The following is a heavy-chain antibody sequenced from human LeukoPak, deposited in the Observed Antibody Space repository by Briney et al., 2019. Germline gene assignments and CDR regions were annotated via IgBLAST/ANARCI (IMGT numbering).Heavy chain of an antibody. CDR3: ARDDPHYDILTGYYPIDY. D-gene: IGHD3-9*01. J-gene: IGHJ4*02. Sequence: PGGSLRLSCAASGFTFIRNGMHWVRQAPGKGLEWVAFLRYDGSNKYYADSVMGRFTISRDNSKDTLYLQMNSLRTEDTAVYYCARDDPHYDILTGYYPIDYWGQGTLVTVSS. CDR2: LRYDGSNK. CDR1: GFTFIRNG. V-gene: IGHV3-30*02.